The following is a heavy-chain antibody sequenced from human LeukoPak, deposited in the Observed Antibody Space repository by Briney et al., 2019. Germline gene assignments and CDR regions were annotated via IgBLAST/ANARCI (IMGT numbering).Heavy chain of an antibody. Sequence: GASVKVSCKASEYTFTGYYIHWVRQAPGQGLEWMGWIDPNTGDSNYVQKFQGRVTMTRDTSISTAYMELSRLRSDDTAVYYCARARISELRYFDWGGDYYYMDVWGKGTTVTISS. CDR1: EYTFTGYY. V-gene: IGHV1-2*02. CDR3: ARARISELRYFDWGGDYYYMDV. J-gene: IGHJ6*03. CDR2: IDPNTGDS. D-gene: IGHD3-9*01.